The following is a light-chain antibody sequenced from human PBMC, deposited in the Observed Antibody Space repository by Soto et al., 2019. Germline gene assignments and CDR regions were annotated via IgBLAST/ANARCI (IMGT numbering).Light chain of an antibody. Sequence: QSALTQPASVSGSPGQSIAISCTGTSSDVGGDYNFVSWYQQHPGKAPKLIIYDVSNRPSGVSNRFSGSKSGNTASLTISGLQAEDEADYYCSSYTSSSTYVFGTWTKLTVL. J-gene: IGLJ1*01. CDR2: DVS. V-gene: IGLV2-14*01. CDR3: SSYTSSSTYV. CDR1: SSDVGGDYNF.